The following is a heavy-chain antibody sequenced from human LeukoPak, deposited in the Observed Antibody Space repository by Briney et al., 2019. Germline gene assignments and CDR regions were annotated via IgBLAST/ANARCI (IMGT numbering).Heavy chain of an antibody. CDR2: IYSGGST. CDR1: GFTVSSNY. D-gene: IGHD3-22*01. V-gene: IGHV3-53*04. Sequence: PGGSLRLSCAASGFTVSSNYMSWVRQAPGKGLEWVSVIYSGGSTYYADSVKGRFTISRRNSKNTLYLQMNSLRAEDTDVYYCARDSGYYDSSGYPYYYYGMDVWDQGTTVTVSS. CDR3: ARDSGYYDSSGYPYYYYGMDV. J-gene: IGHJ6*02.